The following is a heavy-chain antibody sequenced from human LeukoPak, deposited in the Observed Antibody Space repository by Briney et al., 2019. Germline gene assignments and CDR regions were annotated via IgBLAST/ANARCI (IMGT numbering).Heavy chain of an antibody. CDR2: IYYSGST. Sequence: SETLSLTCTVSGGSISSGSYYWSWIRQPPGKGLEWIGSIYYSGSTYYNPSLKSRVTISVDTSKNQFSLKLSSVTAADTAVYYCATLGFSSGYYYYFDHWGQGTLVTVSS. V-gene: IGHV4-39*07. CDR3: ATLGFSSGYYYYFDH. D-gene: IGHD3-22*01. CDR1: GGSISSGSYY. J-gene: IGHJ4*02.